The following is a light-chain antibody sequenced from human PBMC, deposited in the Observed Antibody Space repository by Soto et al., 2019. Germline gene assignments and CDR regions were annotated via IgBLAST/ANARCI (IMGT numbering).Light chain of an antibody. CDR1: QAVNTR. J-gene: IGKJ2*01. CDR2: LTS. V-gene: IGKV3D-11*03. CDR3: HQYGDTPQT. Sequence: EIVLTQSPATLSSFPGDRVTLSCRASQAVNTRLAWYQHKPGQAPRLLIYLTSNRAAGIPARFSGSGSGTDFTLTINTLEPEDSALYFCHQYGDTPQTFGRGTKLEIK.